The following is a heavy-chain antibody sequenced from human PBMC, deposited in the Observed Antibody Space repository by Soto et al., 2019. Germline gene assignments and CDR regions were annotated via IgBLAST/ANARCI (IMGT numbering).Heavy chain of an antibody. CDR2: IYYSGST. CDR3: AREGVSRKGLLDAFDI. V-gene: IGHV4-61*01. J-gene: IGHJ3*02. CDR1: GGSVSSGSYY. D-gene: IGHD3-3*01. Sequence: QVQLQESGPGLVKPSETLSLTCTVSGGSVSSGSYYWSWIRQPPGKGLEWIGYIYYSGSTNYNPSLKSRVTISVDTSKNQFSLKLSSVTAADTAVYYCAREGVSRKGLLDAFDIWGQGTMVTVSS.